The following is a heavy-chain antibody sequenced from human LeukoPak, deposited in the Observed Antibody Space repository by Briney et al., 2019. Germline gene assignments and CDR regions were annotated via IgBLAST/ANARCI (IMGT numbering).Heavy chain of an antibody. V-gene: IGHV1-69*13. CDR2: IIPLFGTP. J-gene: IGHJ4*02. CDR3: ARDPQMGAYDY. Sequence: GASVKVSCKASGGTFSNYAINWVRQAPGQGLEWMGGIIPLFGTPNYAQKFQGRVTITADESTTTAYMELTSLRSEDTAVYYCARDPQMGAYDYWGQGTLVTVSS. D-gene: IGHD2-8*01. CDR1: GGTFSNYA.